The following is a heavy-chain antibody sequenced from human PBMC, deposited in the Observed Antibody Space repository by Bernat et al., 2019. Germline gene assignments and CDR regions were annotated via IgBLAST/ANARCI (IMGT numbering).Heavy chain of an antibody. J-gene: IGHJ4*02. D-gene: IGHD3-16*01. CDR3: ARRAPAAYFDY. CDR1: GFTFSSYW. CDR2: INSDGSGT. Sequence: EVQLVESGGGLVQPGGSLRLSCAASGFTFSSYWMHWVRQAPGKGLVWVSRINSDGSGTTYADSVKGRFTISRDNAKNMLYLQMNSLRAEDTAVYYCARRAPAAYFDYWGQGTLVTVSS. V-gene: IGHV3-74*01.